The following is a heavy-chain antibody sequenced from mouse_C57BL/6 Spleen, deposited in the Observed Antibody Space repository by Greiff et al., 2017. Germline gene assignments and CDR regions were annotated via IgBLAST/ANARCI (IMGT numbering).Heavy chain of an antibody. CDR3: ARSEAPLAMDY. J-gene: IGHJ4*01. CDR2: IYPSASET. Sequence: QVQLQQPGAELVRPGSSVKLSCKASGYTFTSYWMHWVKQNPIQGLEWIGNIYPSASETHYHQKFKDKATLTVDQSSRTAYMQRSSLTSDGSAVYYCARSEAPLAMDYWGQGTSVTVSS. V-gene: IGHV1-52*01. D-gene: IGHD3-2*02. CDR1: GYTFTSYW.